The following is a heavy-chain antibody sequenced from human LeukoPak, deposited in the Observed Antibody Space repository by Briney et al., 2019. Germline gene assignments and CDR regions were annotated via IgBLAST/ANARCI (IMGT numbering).Heavy chain of an antibody. Sequence: SETLSLTCTVSGGSISSYYWSWIRQPPGKGLEWIGYIYYSGSTNYNPSLKSRVTISVDTSKNQFSLKLSSVTAADTAVYYCARAISYYDSSGSNWFDPWGQGTLVTVSS. D-gene: IGHD3-22*01. V-gene: IGHV4-59*01. CDR1: GGSISSYY. CDR3: ARAISYYDSSGSNWFDP. J-gene: IGHJ5*02. CDR2: IYYSGST.